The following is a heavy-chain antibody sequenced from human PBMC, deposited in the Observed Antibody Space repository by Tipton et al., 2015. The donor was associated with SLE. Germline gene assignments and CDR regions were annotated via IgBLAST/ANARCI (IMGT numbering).Heavy chain of an antibody. CDR2: INHSGST. V-gene: IGHV4-34*01. Sequence: TLSLTCAVYGGSFSGYYWSWIRQPPGKGLEWIGEINHSGSTNYNPSLKSRVTISVDTSKNQFSLKLSSVTAADTAVYYCARGVGATAGNYYYMDVWGKGTTVTVSS. J-gene: IGHJ6*03. CDR1: GGSFSGYY. D-gene: IGHD1-26*01. CDR3: ARGVGATAGNYYYMDV.